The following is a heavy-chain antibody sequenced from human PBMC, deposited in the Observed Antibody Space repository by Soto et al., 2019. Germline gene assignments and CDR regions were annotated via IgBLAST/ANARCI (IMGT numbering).Heavy chain of an antibody. Sequence: QITLKESGPTLVKPTQTLTLTCTVSGLSLRTTGVGVGWVRQPPGKALEWLALLYWDDYKRYSPSLKSRLTITKDISEKQVVLTMTNMDPVYTATYYCVQTRCGGDCLEIYSSHAYYGLYGCGQGTTVTVAS. CDR1: GLSLRTTGVG. J-gene: IGHJ6*02. CDR2: LYWDDYK. D-gene: IGHD2-21*02. CDR3: VQTRCGGDCLEIYSSHAYYGLYG. V-gene: IGHV2-5*02.